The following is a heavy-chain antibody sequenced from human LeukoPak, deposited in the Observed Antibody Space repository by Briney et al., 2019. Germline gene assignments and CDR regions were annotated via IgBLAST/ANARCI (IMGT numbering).Heavy chain of an antibody. D-gene: IGHD3-22*01. V-gene: IGHV3-23*01. CDR2: IRGSGIST. CDR1: GFTFSSYA. J-gene: IGHJ4*02. CDR3: AKVPYDRTDYYYFDY. Sequence: GGSLRLSCAASGFTFSSYAMSWVRHAPGKGLEWVSDIRGSGISTYYADSVKGRFTISRDNSKNTLYLQMNSLRAEDTAVYYCAKVPYDRTDYYYFDYWGQGTLVTVSS.